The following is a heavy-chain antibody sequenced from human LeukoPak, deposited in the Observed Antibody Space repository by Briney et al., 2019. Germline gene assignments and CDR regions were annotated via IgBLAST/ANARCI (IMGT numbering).Heavy chain of an antibody. Sequence: GGSLRLSCAASGFTFSSYAMHWVRQAPGKGLEWVAVISYDGSNKYYADSVKGRFTISRDNSKNTLYLQMNSLRAEDTAVYYCARDWTRTVRGPFDYWGQGTLVTVSS. CDR2: ISYDGSNK. CDR1: GFTFSSYA. V-gene: IGHV3-30-3*01. CDR3: ARDWTRTVRGPFDY. J-gene: IGHJ4*02. D-gene: IGHD3-10*01.